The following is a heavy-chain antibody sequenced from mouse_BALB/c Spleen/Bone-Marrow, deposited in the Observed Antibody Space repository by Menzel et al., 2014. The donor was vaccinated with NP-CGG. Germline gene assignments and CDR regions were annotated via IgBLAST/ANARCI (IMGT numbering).Heavy chain of an antibody. D-gene: IGHD2-10*02. CDR1: GDSITSGY. CDR2: ISYSGST. CDR3: ARWGGYGNYDAMDY. J-gene: IGHJ4*01. V-gene: IGHV3-8*02. Sequence: VQLKESGPSLVKPSQTLSLTCSVTGDSITSGYWNWIRKFPGNKLEYMGYISYSGSTYYNPSLKSRISITRDTSKNQYYLQLNSVTTEDTATYYCARWGGYGNYDAMDYWGQGTSVTVSS.